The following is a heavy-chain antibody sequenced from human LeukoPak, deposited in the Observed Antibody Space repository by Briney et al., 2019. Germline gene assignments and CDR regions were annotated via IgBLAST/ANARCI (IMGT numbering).Heavy chain of an antibody. CDR2: IYSGGTT. D-gene: IGHD2-2*01. J-gene: IGHJ4*02. V-gene: IGHV3-53*01. Sequence: GGSLRLSCAASGFTVSSNYMSWVRQAPGKGLEWVSIIYSGGTTYYADSVKGRFTISRDNSKNTLYLQMNSLRADDTAVYYCARAVGGYYFDYWGQGTLVTVSS. CDR1: GFTVSSNY. CDR3: ARAVGGYYFDY.